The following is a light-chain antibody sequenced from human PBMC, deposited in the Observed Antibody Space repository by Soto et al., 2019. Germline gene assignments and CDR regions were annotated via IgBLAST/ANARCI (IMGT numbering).Light chain of an antibody. CDR1: DVRGNKC. V-gene: IGLV2-14*03. CDR3: SAFTGTTYV. Sequence: QSVLTQPASMSGSPGQSITISCTGSDVRGNKCVSWYQHYPGKAPKLIISDVSSRPSGVSDRFSGSKSGDSASLTISGLQAEDEADYYCSAFTGTTYVFGTGTKVTVL. CDR2: DVS. J-gene: IGLJ1*01.